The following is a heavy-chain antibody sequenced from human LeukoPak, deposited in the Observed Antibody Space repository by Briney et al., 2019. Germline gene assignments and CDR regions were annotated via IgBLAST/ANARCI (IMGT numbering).Heavy chain of an antibody. CDR3: AKDRVRFLEWPQYLYWLDP. CDR2: IRYDGSNK. V-gene: IGHV3-30*02. J-gene: IGHJ5*02. CDR1: GFTFSSYG. D-gene: IGHD3-3*01. Sequence: PGGSLRLSCAASGFTFSSYGMHWVRQAPGKGLEWVAFIRYDGSNKYYADSVKGRFTISRDNSKNTLYLQMNSLRAEDTAVYYCAKDRVRFLEWPQYLYWLDPWGQGTLVTVSS.